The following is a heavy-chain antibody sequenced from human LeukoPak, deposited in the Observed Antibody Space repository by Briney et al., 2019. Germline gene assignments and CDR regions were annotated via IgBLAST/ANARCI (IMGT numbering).Heavy chain of an antibody. V-gene: IGHV4-31*03. CDR3: AREVWNIRNPGAWIDP. J-gene: IGHJ5*02. Sequence: TSSQTLSLTCSVSGGSMYCGDYSCSWIRQQPGKGLEGFGYIVYTGNTYYNPSIKSRLAISVDTSQKHFSLTLHSVTAADAAVYYWAREVWNIRNPGAWIDPWGQGSLVTVSS. D-gene: IGHD1/OR15-1a*01. CDR1: GGSMYCGDYS. CDR2: IVYTGNT.